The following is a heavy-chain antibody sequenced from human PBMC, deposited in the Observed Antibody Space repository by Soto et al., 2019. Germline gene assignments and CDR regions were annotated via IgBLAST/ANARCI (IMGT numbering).Heavy chain of an antibody. J-gene: IGHJ3*02. D-gene: IGHD6-6*01. CDR3: ARRAIGSSRAFDI. CDR2: ISDSGGIT. Sequence: LRLSCAASGFAFSSHPMSWVRQAPEKGLEWVSGISDSGGITYNADSVKGRFTISRDNSKNTLYLQMNSLRAEDTAVYYCARRAIGSSRAFDIWGQGTMVTVSS. V-gene: IGHV3-23*01. CDR1: GFAFSSHP.